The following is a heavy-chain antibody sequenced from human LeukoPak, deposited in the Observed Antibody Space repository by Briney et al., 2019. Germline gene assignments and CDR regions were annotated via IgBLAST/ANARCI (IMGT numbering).Heavy chain of an antibody. CDR1: GGSINSYY. CDR3: ARVGYGDHFDY. J-gene: IGHJ4*02. D-gene: IGHD4-17*01. CDR2: INYSGGT. V-gene: IGHV4-59*08. Sequence: SETLSLTCIVSGGSINSYYWSWIRQPPGKGLEWIGHINYSGGTNYNPSLKSRVTISVDTSKNQFSLRLSSVTAADTAVYYCARVGYGDHFDYWGQGTLVTVSS.